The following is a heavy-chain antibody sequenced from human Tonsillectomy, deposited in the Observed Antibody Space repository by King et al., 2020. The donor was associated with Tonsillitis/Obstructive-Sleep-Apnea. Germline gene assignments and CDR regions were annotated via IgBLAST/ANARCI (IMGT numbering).Heavy chain of an antibody. CDR2: ISSSSSYT. CDR3: ARVPGRAFDI. CDR1: GFTVSDYD. V-gene: IGHV3-11*05. Sequence: VQLVESGGGLVKPGGSLRLSCAASGFTVSDYDMSWIRQAPGEGLEWVSYISSSSSYTKDADSVKGRFTISRDNAKNSLYLQMNSLRAEDTAVYYCARVPGRAFDIWGQGTMVTVSS. J-gene: IGHJ3*02.